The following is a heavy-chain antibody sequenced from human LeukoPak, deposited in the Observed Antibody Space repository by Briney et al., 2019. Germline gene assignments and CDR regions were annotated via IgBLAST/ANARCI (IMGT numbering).Heavy chain of an antibody. J-gene: IGHJ4*02. CDR2: ISGDGGSI. Sequence: GGSLRLSCAASGFTFDDYAIYWVRQGPGKGLEWVSLISGDGGSIYYADSVEGRFTIPRDNSKNSLYLQMNSLRTEDTALYYCAREDYSSSWYALDYWDQGTLVTVSS. D-gene: IGHD6-13*01. CDR1: GFTFDDYA. V-gene: IGHV3-43*02. CDR3: AREDYSSSWYALDY.